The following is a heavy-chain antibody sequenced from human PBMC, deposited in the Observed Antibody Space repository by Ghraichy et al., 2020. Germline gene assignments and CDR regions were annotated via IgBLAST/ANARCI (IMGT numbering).Heavy chain of an antibody. CDR2: ISGSGGST. V-gene: IGHV3-23*01. CDR3: AKHPNSSGWYGFFDY. Sequence: GGSLRLSCAASGFTFSIYAMTWVRQAPGKGLEWVSAISGSGGSTYYADSVKGRFTISRDNSKNTVYLQMNSLRAEDTALYYCAKHPNSSGWYGFFDYWGQGTLVTVSS. J-gene: IGHJ4*02. CDR1: GFTFSIYA. D-gene: IGHD6-19*01.